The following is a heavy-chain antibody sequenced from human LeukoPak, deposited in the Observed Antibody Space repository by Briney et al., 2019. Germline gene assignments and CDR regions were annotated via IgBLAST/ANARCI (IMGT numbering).Heavy chain of an antibody. V-gene: IGHV3-33*08. CDR2: IWYDGSTK. D-gene: IGHD1-26*01. CDR3: ARTPWRGWELPDY. CDR1: GFTFSSYA. J-gene: IGHJ4*02. Sequence: GGSLRLSCAASGFTFSSYAMSWVRQAPGKGLEWVAVIWYDGSTKYYADSVKGRFTISRDNSKNTLYLQMNSLRAEDTAFYYCARTPWRGWELPDYWGQGTLVTVSS.